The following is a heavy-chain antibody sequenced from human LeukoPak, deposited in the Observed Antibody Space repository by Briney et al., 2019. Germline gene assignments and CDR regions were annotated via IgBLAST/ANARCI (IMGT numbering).Heavy chain of an antibody. D-gene: IGHD3-10*01. CDR1: GFTFGDYA. CDR2: IRSKVYGGTT. CDR3: TRDKFGWFDP. Sequence: GGYLRLACTASGFTFGDYAMSWFRQAPGKGLEWVGFIRSKVYGGTTEYAASVKGRFTISRDDSKSIAYLQMNSLKTEDTAVYYCTRDKFGWFDPWGQGTLVTVSS. J-gene: IGHJ5*02. V-gene: IGHV3-49*03.